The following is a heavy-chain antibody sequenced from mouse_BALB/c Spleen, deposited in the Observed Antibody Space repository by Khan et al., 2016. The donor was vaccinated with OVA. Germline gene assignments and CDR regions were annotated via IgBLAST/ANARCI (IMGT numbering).Heavy chain of an antibody. V-gene: IGHV1-18*01. J-gene: IGHJ4*01. CDR2: INPKNGDT. D-gene: IGHD3-3*01. CDR1: GYTFPEYT. CDR3: ARDAGRY. Sequence: VQLKESGPELVKPGASVKISCKTSGYTFPEYTVHWVKQSLGKSLDWIGVINPKNGDTAYNQKFKGKATLTVDKSSSTAYMEFRSLTSEDSAVYYCARDAGRYWGQGTSVTGAS.